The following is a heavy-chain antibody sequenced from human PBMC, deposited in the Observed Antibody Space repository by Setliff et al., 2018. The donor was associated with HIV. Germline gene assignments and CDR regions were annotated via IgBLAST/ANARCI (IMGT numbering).Heavy chain of an antibody. CDR1: GYTFTNYG. J-gene: IGHJ5*02. D-gene: IGHD6-13*01. CDR3: ARGHSSSWYNPGWFDP. Sequence: ASVKVSCKASGYTFTNYGIDWVRQAPGQGLGWLGWISAYNGDTNYAQKLQGRVTMTTDSSTNTAYMELRSLRSDDTAVYYCARGHSSSWYNPGWFDPWGQGTLVTVSS. CDR2: ISAYNGDT. V-gene: IGHV1-18*01.